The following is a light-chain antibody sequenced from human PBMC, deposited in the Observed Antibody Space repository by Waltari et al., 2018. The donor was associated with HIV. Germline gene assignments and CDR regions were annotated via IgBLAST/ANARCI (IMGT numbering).Light chain of an antibody. J-gene: IGKJ1*01. CDR1: QKSLFSSTKQNY. Sequence: DIILTQSPDPLAVSLGERATMNRKSSQKSLFSSTKQNYLSWYQQRPGQPPRLLIYWASSRESGVPERFTGSGSGTNFTLTISRLQADDVAVYFCQQYYSTPRTFGQGTKV. V-gene: IGKV4-1*01. CDR2: WAS. CDR3: QQYYSTPRT.